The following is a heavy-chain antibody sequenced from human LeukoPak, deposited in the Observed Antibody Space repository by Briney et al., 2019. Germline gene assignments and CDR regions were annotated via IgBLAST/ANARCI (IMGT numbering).Heavy chain of an antibody. Sequence: GGSLRLSCTASGFTFSSYAMSWVRQAPGKGLEWVSTISSSGGSTYYADSVQGRFTISRDNPKNTLYLQMNSLRAEDTAVYYCAKDRLTYSSSWFGGSAFDIWGKRTMVTVSS. CDR1: GFTFSSYA. CDR2: ISSSGGST. D-gene: IGHD6-13*01. CDR3: AKDRLTYSSSWFGGSAFDI. J-gene: IGHJ3*02. V-gene: IGHV3-23*01.